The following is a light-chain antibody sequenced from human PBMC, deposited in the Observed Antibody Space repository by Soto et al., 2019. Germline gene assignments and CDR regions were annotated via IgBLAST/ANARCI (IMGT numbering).Light chain of an antibody. Sequence: DIQLTQSPSFLSASVGDRVTITCRASQGINSHLAWYQQEPGKAPNLLIYKASSLESGVPSRFSGSGSGTECTRTISSLQPDDFITYYCPQYNTYTWTFGQGTKVDIK. J-gene: IGKJ1*01. V-gene: IGKV1-9*01. CDR3: PQYNTYTWT. CDR2: KAS. CDR1: QGINSH.